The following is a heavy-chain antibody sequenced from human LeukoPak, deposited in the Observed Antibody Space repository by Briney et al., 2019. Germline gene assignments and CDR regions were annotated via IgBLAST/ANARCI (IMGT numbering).Heavy chain of an antibody. J-gene: IGHJ4*02. CDR2: IYYSGST. V-gene: IGHV4-30-4*01. D-gene: IGHD3-10*01. CDR3: ARVTGSGSFDY. CDR1: GGSISSGDNY. Sequence: SQTLSLTCTVSGGSISSGDNYWSCVRQPPGKGLEWIGYIYYSGSTYYNPSLKSRVTISVDTSKTQFSLRLTSVTAADTAVYYCARVTGSGSFDYWGQGTLVTVSS.